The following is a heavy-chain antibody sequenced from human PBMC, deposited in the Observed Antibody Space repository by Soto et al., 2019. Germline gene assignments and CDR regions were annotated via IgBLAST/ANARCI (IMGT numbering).Heavy chain of an antibody. D-gene: IGHD3-3*01. J-gene: IGHJ4*02. CDR1: GFTLSSCA. CDR2: ISYDGSNK. Sequence: PGGSLRLSCAASGFTLSSCAMRWVRQAPGKGLEWVALISYDGSNKYYADSVKGRFTISRDNSKNTLYLQMNSLRAEDTAVYYCARDKRDLRFLEWSYYFDYWGQGTLVTVSS. V-gene: IGHV3-30-3*01. CDR3: ARDKRDLRFLEWSYYFDY.